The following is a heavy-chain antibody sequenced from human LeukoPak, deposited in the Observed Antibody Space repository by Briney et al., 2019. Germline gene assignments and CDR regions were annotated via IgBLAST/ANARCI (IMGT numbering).Heavy chain of an antibody. V-gene: IGHV4-34*01. CDR1: GGSFSGYY. CDR3: ARAPSVLRYCSGGSCFSRGPYYFDY. Sequence: SETLSLTCAVYGGSFSGYYWSWFRQPPGKGLEWIGEINHSGSTNYNPSLKSRVTTSVDTSKNQFSLKLSSVTAADTAVYYCARAPSVLRYCSGGSCFSRGPYYFDYWGQGTLVTVSS. CDR2: INHSGST. J-gene: IGHJ4*02. D-gene: IGHD2-15*01.